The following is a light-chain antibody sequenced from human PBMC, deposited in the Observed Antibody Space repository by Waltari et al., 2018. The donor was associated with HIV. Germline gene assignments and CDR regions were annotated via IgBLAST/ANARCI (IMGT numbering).Light chain of an antibody. CDR3: QQYYSPLLT. CDR2: WAS. Sequence: DIVMTQSPDSLAVSLVENATINCESDQSLLSSSNNKDYLGWYQQKPVQPPKLLVYWASTRESGVPDRFSGSGSGTEFTLTISSLQAEDVAVYYCQQYYSPLLTFGGGTKVQIK. J-gene: IGKJ4*01. V-gene: IGKV4-1*01. CDR1: QSLLSSSNNKDY.